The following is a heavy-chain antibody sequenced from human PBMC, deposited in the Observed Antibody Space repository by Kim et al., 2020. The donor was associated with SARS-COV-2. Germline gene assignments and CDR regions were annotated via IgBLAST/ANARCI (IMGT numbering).Heavy chain of an antibody. J-gene: IGHJ2*01. D-gene: IGHD3-22*01. CDR3: ARKVVVITGWYFDL. Sequence: GGSLRLSCAASGFTFSSYDMHWVRQATGKGLEWVSAIGTAGDTYYPGSVKGRFTISRENAKNSLYLQMNSLRAGDTAVYYCARKVVVITGWYFDLWGRGTLVTVSS. CDR1: GFTFSSYD. CDR2: IGTAGDT. V-gene: IGHV3-13*01.